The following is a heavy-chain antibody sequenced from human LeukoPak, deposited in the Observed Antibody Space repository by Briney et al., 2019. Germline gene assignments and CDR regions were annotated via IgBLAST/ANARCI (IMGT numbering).Heavy chain of an antibody. J-gene: IGHJ6*02. D-gene: IGHD2-2*01. CDR1: GGSFSGYY. Sequence: PSETLSLTCAVYGGSFSGYYWSWIRRPPGKGLEWIGEINHSGRTNYNPSLKSRVTISVDTSKNQFSLKLSSVTAADTAVYYCARVGRLYCSSTSCYPGPYYYYGMDVWGQGTTVTVSS. V-gene: IGHV4-34*01. CDR2: INHSGRT. CDR3: ARVGRLYCSSTSCYPGPYYYYGMDV.